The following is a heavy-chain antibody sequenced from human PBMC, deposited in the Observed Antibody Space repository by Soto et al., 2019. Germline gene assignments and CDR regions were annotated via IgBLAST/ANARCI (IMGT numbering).Heavy chain of an antibody. J-gene: IGHJ5*02. CDR3: ARAEMTTVTTDWSAP. V-gene: IGHV4-34*01. D-gene: IGHD4-17*01. Sequence: SETLSLTCAVYGGSFSGYYWSWIRQPPGKGLEWIGEINHSGSTNYNPSLKSRVTISVDTSKNQFSLKLSSVTAADTAVYYCARAEMTTVTTDWSAPGGKGPRVTVPS. CDR2: INHSGST. CDR1: GGSFSGYY.